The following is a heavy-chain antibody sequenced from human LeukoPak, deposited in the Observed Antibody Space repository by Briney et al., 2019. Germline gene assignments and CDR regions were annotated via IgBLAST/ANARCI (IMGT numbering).Heavy chain of an antibody. CDR1: GYTFTGYY. CDR2: INPNSGGT. V-gene: IGHV1-2*02. Sequence: ASVKVSCKASGYTFTGYYMHWVRQAPGQGLEWMGWINPNSGGTNYAQKFQGRVTMTRDTSISTAYMELSRLRSDDTAVYYCARAGAPYYYDSSGYPVWGQGTLVTVSS. CDR3: ARAGAPYYYDSSGYPV. J-gene: IGHJ4*02. D-gene: IGHD3-22*01.